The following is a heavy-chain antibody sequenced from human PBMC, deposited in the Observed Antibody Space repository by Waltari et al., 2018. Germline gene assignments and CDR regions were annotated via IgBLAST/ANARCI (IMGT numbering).Heavy chain of an antibody. CDR1: GGTFSSYT. J-gene: IGHJ6*03. CDR3: ARGGDYGDYSNYYYMDV. CDR2: IIPILGIA. Sequence: QVQLVQSGAEVKKPGSSVKVSCKASGGTFSSYTISWVRQAPGQGLEWMGRIIPILGIANYAQKFQGRVTITADKSTSTAYMELSSLRSEDTAVYYCARGGDYGDYSNYYYMDVWGKGTTVTVSS. V-gene: IGHV1-69*02. D-gene: IGHD4-17*01.